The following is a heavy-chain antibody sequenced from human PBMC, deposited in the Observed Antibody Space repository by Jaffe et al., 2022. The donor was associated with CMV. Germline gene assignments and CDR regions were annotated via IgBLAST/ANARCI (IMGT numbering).Heavy chain of an antibody. J-gene: IGHJ4*02. V-gene: IGHV3-33*08. CDR1: GFTFSSYG. CDR2: IWYDGSNK. Sequence: QVQLVESGGGVVQPGRSLRLSCAASGFTFSSYGMHWVRQAPGKGLEWVAVIWYDGSNKYYADSVKGRFTISRDNSKNTLYLQMNSLRAEDTAVYYCARDQFRRDTIFGVAYWGQGTLVTVSS. CDR3: ARDQFRRDTIFGVAY. D-gene: IGHD3-3*01.